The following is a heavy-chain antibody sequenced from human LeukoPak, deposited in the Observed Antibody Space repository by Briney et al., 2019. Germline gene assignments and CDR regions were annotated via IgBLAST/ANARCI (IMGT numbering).Heavy chain of an antibody. V-gene: IGHV4-38-2*01. CDR1: GYSISSGYY. J-gene: IGHJ4*02. D-gene: IGHD3-3*01. CDR3: ARGCYDFWSGYCHFDY. Sequence: PSETLSLTCAVSGYSISSGYYWGWIRQPPGKGLEWIGSIYPSGSTYYNPSLKSRVTISVDTSKNQFSLKLSSVTAADTAVYYCARGCYDFWSGYCHFDYWGQGTLVTVSS. CDR2: IYPSGST.